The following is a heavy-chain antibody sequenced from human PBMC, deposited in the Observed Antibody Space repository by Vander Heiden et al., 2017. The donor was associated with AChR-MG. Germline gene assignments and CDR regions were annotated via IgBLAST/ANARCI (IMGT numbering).Heavy chain of an antibody. D-gene: IGHD2-8*02. CDR2: ISWNSGSI. CDR3: ANTGGVGVGYFDL. J-gene: IGHJ2*01. V-gene: IGHV3-9*01. CDR1: GFTFDDYA. Sequence: EVQLVESGGGLVQPGRSLRLSCAASGFTFDDYAMHWVRQAPGKGLEWVSGISWNSGSIGYADSVKGRFTISRDNAKNSLYPQMNSLRAEDTALYYCANTGGVGVGYFDLWGRGTLVTVSS.